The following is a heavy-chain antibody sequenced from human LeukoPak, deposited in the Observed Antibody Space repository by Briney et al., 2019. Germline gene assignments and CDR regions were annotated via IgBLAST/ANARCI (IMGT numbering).Heavy chain of an antibody. CDR1: GFTFSSHG. V-gene: IGHV3-7*01. CDR2: IKQDGSEK. Sequence: GALRLSSAASGFTFSSHGMNWVRQAPGKGLEWVANIKQDGSEKYYVDSVKGRFTISRDNAKNSLYLQMNSLRAEDTAVYYCARGGKYSDCSGGSCYFDYWGQGTLVTVSS. D-gene: IGHD2-15*01. CDR3: ARGGKYSDCSGGSCYFDY. J-gene: IGHJ4*02.